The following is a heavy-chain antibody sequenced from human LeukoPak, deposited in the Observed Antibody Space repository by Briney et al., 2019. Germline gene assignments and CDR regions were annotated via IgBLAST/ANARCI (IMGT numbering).Heavy chain of an antibody. CDR1: GRSISSGDYY. J-gene: IGHJ4*02. Sequence: SETLSLTCTVSGRSISSGDYYWGWIREPRGKGLEWIGYIYYSGSTYYNPSLESQFTISVHTSKNQFSLKLSSVTAADTAVYYCARAHTPLPFDYWGQGTLVTVSS. V-gene: IGHV4-30-4*01. D-gene: IGHD3-10*01. CDR2: IYYSGST. CDR3: ARAHTPLPFDY.